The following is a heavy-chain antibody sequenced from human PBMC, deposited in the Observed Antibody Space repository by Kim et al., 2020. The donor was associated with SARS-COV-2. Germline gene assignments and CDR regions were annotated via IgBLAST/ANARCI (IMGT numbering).Heavy chain of an antibody. D-gene: IGHD6-19*01. CDR1: GFTFSSYW. CDR2: VKQDGSEK. J-gene: IGHJ4*02. Sequence: GGSLRLSCAASGFTFSSYWMSWVRQAPGKGLEWVANVKQDGSEKYYVDFVRGRFTTSRDNAKNLLYLKMSSLRAEDTAVYYCARDLLGAVVGTSDYWGQGTLVTVSS. CDR3: ARDLLGAVVGTSDY. V-gene: IGHV3-7*01.